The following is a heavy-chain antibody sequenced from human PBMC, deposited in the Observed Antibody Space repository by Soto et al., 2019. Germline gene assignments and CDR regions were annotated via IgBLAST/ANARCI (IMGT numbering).Heavy chain of an antibody. CDR1: GYTFTSYD. V-gene: IGHV1-8*01. CDR2: MNPNSGNT. D-gene: IGHD1-1*01. Sequence: QVQLVQSGAEGKKPGASVKVSCKASGYTFTSYDINWVRQATRPGLEWMGWMNPNSGNTVDAQKFEXXVTMTRNTSIATAYMELRSLRSEYPAVYYCARERNMYGMDGWGQGTTVTVSS. J-gene: IGHJ6*02. CDR3: ARERNMYGMDG.